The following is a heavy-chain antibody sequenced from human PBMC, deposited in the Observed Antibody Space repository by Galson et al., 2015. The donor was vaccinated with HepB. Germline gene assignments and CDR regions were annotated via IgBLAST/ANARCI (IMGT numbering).Heavy chain of an antibody. V-gene: IGHV5-10-1*01. CDR1: RYSFTNYW. CDR2: IDPSDYYT. Sequence: QSGAEVKKPGESLRISCKGSRYSFTNYWISWVRQMPGKGLEWMGRIDPSDYYTNYSPSFQGHVTISADKSISTAYLQWRSLKASDTAMYYCARRIIYDSSKGPRAEALDIWGQGTMVTVFS. D-gene: IGHD3-22*01. CDR3: ARRIIYDSSKGPRAEALDI. J-gene: IGHJ3*02.